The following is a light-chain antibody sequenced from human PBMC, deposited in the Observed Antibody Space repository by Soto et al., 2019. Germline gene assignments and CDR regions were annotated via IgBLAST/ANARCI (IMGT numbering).Light chain of an antibody. CDR3: QQFDDSVT. Sequence: EIVLTQPPGTLSLSPGERATLSCRASQSVSNNYLAWYQQKPGQAPRLLIYGASNRATGIPDRFSGSGSGTDFTLTISSLEPEDSAVYYCQQFDDSVTFGQGTRLEIK. V-gene: IGKV3-20*01. CDR2: GAS. J-gene: IGKJ5*01. CDR1: QSVSNNY.